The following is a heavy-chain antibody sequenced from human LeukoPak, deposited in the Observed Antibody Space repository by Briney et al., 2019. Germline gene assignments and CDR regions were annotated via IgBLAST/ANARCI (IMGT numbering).Heavy chain of an antibody. Sequence: GGSLRLSCAASGFTFSSYSMSWVRQAPGKGLEWVSYISSSSSTIYYADSVKGRFTISRDNAKNSLYLQMNSLRAEDTAVYYCARTNDYGDYGEDYWGQGTLVTVSS. J-gene: IGHJ4*02. CDR2: ISSSSSTI. D-gene: IGHD4-17*01. V-gene: IGHV3-48*01. CDR3: ARTNDYGDYGEDY. CDR1: GFTFSSYS.